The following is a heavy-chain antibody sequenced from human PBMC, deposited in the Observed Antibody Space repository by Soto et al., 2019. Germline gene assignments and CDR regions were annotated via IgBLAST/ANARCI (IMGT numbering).Heavy chain of an antibody. CDR1: GFTVSSNY. J-gene: IGHJ4*02. Sequence: GGSLRLSCAASGFTVSSNYMSWVRQAPGKGLEWVSVIYSGGSTYYADSVKGRFTISRDNSKNTLYLQMNSLRAEDTAVYYCASYRNDYGDSPFDYWGQGTLVTVSS. V-gene: IGHV3-66*01. CDR2: IYSGGST. D-gene: IGHD4-17*01. CDR3: ASYRNDYGDSPFDY.